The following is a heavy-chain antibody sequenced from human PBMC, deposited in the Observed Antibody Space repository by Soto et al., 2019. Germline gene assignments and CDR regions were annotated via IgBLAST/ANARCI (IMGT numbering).Heavy chain of an antibody. CDR3: AMAHLFSGMNYYYGMDV. J-gene: IGHJ6*02. CDR2: ISYDGSNK. Sequence: QVQLVESGGGVVQPGRSLRLSCAASGFTFSSYAMHWVRQAPGKGLEWVAVISYDGSNKYYADSVKGRFTISRDNSKNTLYLQMNSLSAEDTAVYYCAMAHLFSGMNYYYGMDVWGQGTTVTVSS. D-gene: IGHD6-25*01. V-gene: IGHV3-30-3*01. CDR1: GFTFSSYA.